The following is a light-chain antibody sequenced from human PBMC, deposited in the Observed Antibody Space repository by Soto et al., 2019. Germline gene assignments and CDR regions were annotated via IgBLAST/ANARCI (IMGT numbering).Light chain of an antibody. CDR2: TAS. V-gene: IGKV1-12*01. J-gene: IGKJ2*01. CDR1: QHIGSW. Sequence: DIPMTQSPSSVSASVGDRVTITCRASQHIGSWLAWYQQKPGIAPKLLIYTASNLQTGVPSRFSGSGSGTYFTLTITNLQPEDFATYYCQQTNSFPRTFGQGTRLKIK. CDR3: QQTNSFPRT.